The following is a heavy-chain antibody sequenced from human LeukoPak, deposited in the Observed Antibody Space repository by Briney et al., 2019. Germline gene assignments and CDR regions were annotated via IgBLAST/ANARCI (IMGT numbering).Heavy chain of an antibody. Sequence: GGSLRLSCAASGFTFDDYGMSWVRQAPGKGLEWVSGINWNGGRTGYADSVKGRFTISRDNAKNSLYLQMNSLRAEDTALYYCASFGVGRDGYYYYYMDVWGKGTTVTVSS. CDR2: INWNGGRT. CDR1: GFTFDDYG. D-gene: IGHD3-3*01. CDR3: ASFGVGRDGYYYYYMDV. V-gene: IGHV3-20*04. J-gene: IGHJ6*03.